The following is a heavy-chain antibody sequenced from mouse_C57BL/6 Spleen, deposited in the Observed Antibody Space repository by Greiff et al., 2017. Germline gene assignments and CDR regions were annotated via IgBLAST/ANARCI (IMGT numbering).Heavy chain of an antibody. D-gene: IGHD4-1*01. CDR1: GYAFTNYL. Sequence: QVQLQQSGAELVRPGTSVKVSCKASGYAFTNYLIEWVKQRPGQGLEWIGVINPGSGGTNYNEKFKGKATLTADKSSSTAYMQLSSLTSEDSAVYFCAREGTGSYFDYWGQGTTLTVSS. CDR2: INPGSGGT. V-gene: IGHV1-54*01. J-gene: IGHJ2*01. CDR3: AREGTGSYFDY.